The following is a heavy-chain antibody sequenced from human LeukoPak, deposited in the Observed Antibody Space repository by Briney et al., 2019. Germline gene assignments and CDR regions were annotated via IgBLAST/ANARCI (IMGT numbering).Heavy chain of an antibody. CDR1: GFTFTSYS. V-gene: IGHV3-48*02. CDR3: ARELGYCSGTSCNVHHYGMDA. J-gene: IGHJ6*02. CDR2: ISISGTTT. D-gene: IGHD2-2*01. Sequence: GGSLRLSCAASGFTFTSYSMNWVRQAPGKGPEWVSYISISGTTTYYADSAKGRFTISRDNAKKSVYLQMNSLRDEDTAVYYCARELGYCSGTSCNVHHYGMDAWGQGTTVTVSS.